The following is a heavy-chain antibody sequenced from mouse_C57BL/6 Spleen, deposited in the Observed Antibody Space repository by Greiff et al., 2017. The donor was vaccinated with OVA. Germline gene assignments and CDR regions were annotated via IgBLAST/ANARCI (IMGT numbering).Heavy chain of an antibody. V-gene: IGHV1-64*01. CDR3: ARITTVASFDY. J-gene: IGHJ2*01. CDR1: GYTFTSYW. D-gene: IGHD1-1*01. Sequence: QVQLQQPGAELVKPGASVPLSCKASGYTFTSYWMHWVKQRPGQGLEWIGMIHPNSGSPYYNEKFKSKATLTVDKSSSTAYMQLSGLTYEDSAVYYCARITTVASFDYWGQGTTLTVSS. CDR2: IHPNSGSP.